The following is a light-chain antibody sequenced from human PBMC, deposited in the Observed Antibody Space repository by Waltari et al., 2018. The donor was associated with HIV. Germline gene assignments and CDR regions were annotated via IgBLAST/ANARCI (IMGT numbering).Light chain of an antibody. CDR3: QRYDRAPYT. Sequence: DVQMTQSSSSLSASVGDRVAITCRASQGIGSDLAWYQQKPGKVPKLLIYAASTLQSGVPSRFSGSGSGTDFTLTITNLQTEDFSFYYCQRYDRAPYTFGPGTRLELK. J-gene: IGKJ2*01. CDR2: AAS. V-gene: IGKV1-27*01. CDR1: QGIGSD.